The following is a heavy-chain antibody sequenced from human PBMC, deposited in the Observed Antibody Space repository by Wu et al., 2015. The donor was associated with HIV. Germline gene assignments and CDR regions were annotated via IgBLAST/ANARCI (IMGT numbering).Heavy chain of an antibody. V-gene: IGHV1-8*01. CDR1: GYTFTSFD. J-gene: IGHJ4*02. CDR2: MNPHTGNT. CDR3: ARAVLSGGLTGYYLINY. Sequence: QVQLVQSGAEVKKPGASVKVSCKTSGYTFTSFDINWVRQATGQGLEWMGWMNPHTGNTGYAQKFQGRVTMTRDTSISTAYMELSSLKFEDTAVYYCARAVLSGGLTGYYLINYWGQGTLVTSPQ. D-gene: IGHD3-9*01.